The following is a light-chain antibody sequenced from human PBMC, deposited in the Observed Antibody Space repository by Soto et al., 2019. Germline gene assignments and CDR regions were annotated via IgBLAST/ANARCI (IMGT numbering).Light chain of an antibody. CDR1: QSISRH. CDR2: TAS. Sequence: DIHMTQSPSSLSPSFGDRVTLTCRASQSISRHLNWYQQKAGRAPRLLIYTASSLQVGFPSRFSGSGSGTDFTLTINSLQPEDFATYYCQQSFRAPLTVGGGTKVDIK. J-gene: IGKJ4*01. V-gene: IGKV1-39*01. CDR3: QQSFRAPLT.